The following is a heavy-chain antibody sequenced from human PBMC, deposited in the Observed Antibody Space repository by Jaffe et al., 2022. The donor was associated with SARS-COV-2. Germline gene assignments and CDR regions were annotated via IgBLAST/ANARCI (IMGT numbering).Heavy chain of an antibody. D-gene: IGHD6-13*01. J-gene: IGHJ6*02. V-gene: IGHV1-69*01. Sequence: QVQLVQSGAEVKKPGSSVKVSCKASGGTFSSYAISWVRQAPGQGLEWMGGIIPIFGTANYAQKFQGRVTITADESTSTAYMELSSLRSEDTAVYYCARDLYSSSWYPLGNYYYYYYGMDVWGQGTTVTVSS. CDR3: ARDLYSSSWYPLGNYYYYYYGMDV. CDR1: GGTFSSYA. CDR2: IIPIFGTA.